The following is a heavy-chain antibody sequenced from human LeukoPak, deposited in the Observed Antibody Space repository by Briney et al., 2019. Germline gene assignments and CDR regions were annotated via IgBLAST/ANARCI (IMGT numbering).Heavy chain of an antibody. CDR1: GFTFGDYA. D-gene: IGHD1-26*01. CDR2: IRSKAYGGTT. CDR3: TRVGVGYYFDY. V-gene: IGHV3-49*04. J-gene: IGHJ4*02. Sequence: PGRSLRLSCTASGFTFGDYAMSWVRQAPGKGLEWVGFIRSKAYGGTTEYAASVKGRFTISRDDSKSIAYLQMNSLKTEDTAVYYCTRVGVGYYFDYWGQGTLVTVSS.